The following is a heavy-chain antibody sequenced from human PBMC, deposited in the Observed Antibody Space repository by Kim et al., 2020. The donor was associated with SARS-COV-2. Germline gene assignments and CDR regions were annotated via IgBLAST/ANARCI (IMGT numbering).Heavy chain of an antibody. CDR3: AKEVTGADYFDY. CDR1: GFTFSTYS. CDR2: ISGDGANT. Sequence: GGSLRLSCAASGFTFSTYSMSWVRQAPGKGLEWVSAISGDGANTYYADSVRGRFTISRDNSKNTLYLQMNSLRAEDTAVYYCAKEVTGADYFDYWGQGAL. D-gene: IGHD2-21*02. J-gene: IGHJ4*02. V-gene: IGHV3-23*01.